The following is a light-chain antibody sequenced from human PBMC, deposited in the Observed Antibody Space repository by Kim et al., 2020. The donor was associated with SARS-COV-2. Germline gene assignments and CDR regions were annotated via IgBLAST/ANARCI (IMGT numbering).Light chain of an antibody. CDR1: SLRRFY. V-gene: IGLV3-19*01. CDR2: GKT. J-gene: IGLJ3*02. Sequence: SSEPTQDPAVSVALGQTVRITCQGDSLRRFYASWYQQKPGQAPVLVIYGKTNRPSGIPDRFSGSSSGNTASLTITGAQAEDEADYYCNSRDSTDNHWVFGGGTQLTVL. CDR3: NSRDSTDNHWV.